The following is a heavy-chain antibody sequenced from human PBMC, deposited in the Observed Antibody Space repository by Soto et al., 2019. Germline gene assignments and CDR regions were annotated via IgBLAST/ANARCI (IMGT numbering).Heavy chain of an antibody. Sequence: PGGSLRLSCSASGFTFSSYGMHWVRQAPGKGLEWVAVIWYDGSNKYYADSVKGRFTISRDNSKNTLYLQMNSLRAEDTAVYYCARDYSGSYPFYYYYGMDVWGQGTTVTVSS. CDR3: ARDYSGSYPFYYYYGMDV. D-gene: IGHD1-26*01. CDR2: IWYDGSNK. J-gene: IGHJ6*02. CDR1: GFTFSSYG. V-gene: IGHV3-33*01.